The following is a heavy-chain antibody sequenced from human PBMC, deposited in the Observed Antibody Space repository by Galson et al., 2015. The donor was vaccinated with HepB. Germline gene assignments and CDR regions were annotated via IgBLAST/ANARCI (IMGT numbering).Heavy chain of an antibody. V-gene: IGHV3-33*01. J-gene: IGHJ3*02. CDR2: IWFDGTKN. Sequence: AASGCTFSRHGMHWVRQAPGKGLEWVALIWFDGTKNYHAEYLKGRFTISRDHSKNILYLQMNSLGAEDTAMYYCARYLGDYYGFDIWGQGTMVIVSA. CDR1: GCTFSRHG. D-gene: IGHD2/OR15-2a*01. CDR3: ARYLGDYYGFDI.